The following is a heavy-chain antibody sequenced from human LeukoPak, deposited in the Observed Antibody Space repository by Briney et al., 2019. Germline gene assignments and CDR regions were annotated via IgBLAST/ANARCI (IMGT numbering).Heavy chain of an antibody. V-gene: IGHV1-2*02. J-gene: IGHJ6*03. CDR1: GYTFTGYY. CDR2: INPNSGGT. CDR3: AREFAPDYYYYYMDV. Sequence: ASVKVSCKASGYTFTGYYMHWVRQAPGQGLEWMGWINPNSGGTSYAQKFQGRVTMTRDMSTSTVYMELSSLRSEDTAVYYCAREFAPDYYYYYMDVWGKGTTVTVSS.